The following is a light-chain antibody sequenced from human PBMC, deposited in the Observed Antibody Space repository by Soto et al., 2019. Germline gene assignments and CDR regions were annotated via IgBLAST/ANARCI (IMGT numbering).Light chain of an antibody. V-gene: IGLV1-40*01. CDR1: SSNIGAGYD. J-gene: IGLJ2*01. Sequence: QLVLTQPPSVSGAPGQRVTISCTGSSSNIGAGYDVHWYQQLPGTAPKLLIYGNSNRPSGVPDRFSGSKSGTSASLAITGVQAEDEADYYCQSYDSSLSGSVFGGGTKVTVL. CDR3: QSYDSSLSGSV. CDR2: GNS.